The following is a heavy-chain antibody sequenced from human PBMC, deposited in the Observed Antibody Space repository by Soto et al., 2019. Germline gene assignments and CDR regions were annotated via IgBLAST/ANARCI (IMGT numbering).Heavy chain of an antibody. CDR2: ISSSGSTI. J-gene: IGHJ6*02. CDR3: AKARQAQSHYYYGMDV. V-gene: IGHV3-48*03. CDR1: GFTFSSYE. D-gene: IGHD6-19*01. Sequence: GSLRLPCAASGFTFSSYEMNWVRQAPGKGLEWVSYISSSGSTIYYAESVKGRFTISRDSSNNTLYLQMNSLRGEDTAIYYCAKARQAQSHYYYGMDVWGQGTPVTVSS.